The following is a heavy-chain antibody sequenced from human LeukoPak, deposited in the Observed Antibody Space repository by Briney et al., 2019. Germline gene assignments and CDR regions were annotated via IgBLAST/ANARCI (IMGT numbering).Heavy chain of an antibody. CDR2: INPNSGDT. CDR1: GYPFTNYY. Sequence: ASVKVSCKASGYPFTNYYLHWVRHAPGQGLEWMGWINPNSGDTKSLRKFQGRIIMTRDTSIDTAYMELSGLTSDDTAVYYCARDSHCSDDNCYEYFPHWGQGTLVTVSS. V-gene: IGHV1-2*02. J-gene: IGHJ1*01. D-gene: IGHD2-15*01. CDR3: ARDSHCSDDNCYEYFPH.